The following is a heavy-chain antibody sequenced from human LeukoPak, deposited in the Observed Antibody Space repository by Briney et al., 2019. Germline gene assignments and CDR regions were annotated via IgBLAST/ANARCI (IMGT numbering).Heavy chain of an antibody. J-gene: IGHJ4*02. CDR3: TRDEYGVGSNFFDY. CDR2: ITNKAVGGTA. Sequence: SGGSLRLSCTTSGFNFGDYAMSWFRQAPEKGLEGVGFITNKAVGGTAEYAASVKGRFTISRDDSRSIAYLQMDNLRTEDTGVYYCTRDEYGVGSNFFDYWGQRTLVTVST. D-gene: IGHD4-17*01. CDR1: GFNFGDYA. V-gene: IGHV3-49*03.